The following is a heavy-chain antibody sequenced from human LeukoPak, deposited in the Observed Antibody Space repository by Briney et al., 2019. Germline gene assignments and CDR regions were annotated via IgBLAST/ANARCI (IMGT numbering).Heavy chain of an antibody. V-gene: IGHV4-39*01. Sequence: PSETLSLTCTVSGGSISSSSYYWGWIRQPPGKGLEWIGSIYYSGSTYYNPSLKSRVTISVDTSKNQFSLKLSSVTAADTAVYYCARQVVVIGLWCYYFDYWGQGTLVTVSS. CDR2: IYYSGST. CDR1: GGSISSSSYY. D-gene: IGHD3-22*01. J-gene: IGHJ4*02. CDR3: ARQVVVIGLWCYYFDY.